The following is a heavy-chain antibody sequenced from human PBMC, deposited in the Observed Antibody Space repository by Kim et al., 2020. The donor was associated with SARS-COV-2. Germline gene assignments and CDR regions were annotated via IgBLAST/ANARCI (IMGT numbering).Heavy chain of an antibody. CDR2: ISSSGSTI. Sequence: GGSLRLSCAASGFTFSDYYMSWIRQAPGKGLEWVSYISSSGSTIYYAVSVKGRLTISRDNAKNSLYLQMNSLRAEDTAVYYCARDGITRPRVPTRDWGQGTLVTVSS. CDR3: ARDGITRPRVPTRD. D-gene: IGHD1-20*01. CDR1: GFTFSDYY. V-gene: IGHV3-11*04. J-gene: IGHJ4*02.